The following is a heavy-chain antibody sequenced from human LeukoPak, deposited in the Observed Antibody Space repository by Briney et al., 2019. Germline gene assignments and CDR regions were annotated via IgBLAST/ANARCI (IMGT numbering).Heavy chain of an antibody. J-gene: IGHJ2*01. Sequence: SETLSPTCAIYGGALSNYYWSWSGQPPGTGLEWIGYISYSGTTNYNPSLRSRVTISVDTSKNQFSLKLISVTAADTALYFCARMETYYSASSSSYVPDGTFDRWGRGTLVTVSS. CDR1: GGALSNYY. CDR3: ARMETYYSASSSSYVPDGTFDR. CDR2: ISYSGTT. D-gene: IGHD3-22*01. V-gene: IGHV4-59*01.